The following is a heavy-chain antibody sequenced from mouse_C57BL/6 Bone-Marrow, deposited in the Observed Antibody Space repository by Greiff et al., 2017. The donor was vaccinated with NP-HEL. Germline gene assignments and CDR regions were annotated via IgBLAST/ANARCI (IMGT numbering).Heavy chain of an antibody. CDR3: ASSVYDGYGY. CDR1: GYTFTSYT. D-gene: IGHD2-3*01. V-gene: IGHV1-4*01. Sequence: VKLQESGAELARPGASVKMSCKASGYTFTSYTMHWVKQRPGQGLEWIGYINPSSGYTKYNQKFKDKATLTADKSSSTAYMQLSSLTSEDSAVYYCASSVYDGYGYWGQGTTLTVSS. J-gene: IGHJ2*01. CDR2: INPSSGYT.